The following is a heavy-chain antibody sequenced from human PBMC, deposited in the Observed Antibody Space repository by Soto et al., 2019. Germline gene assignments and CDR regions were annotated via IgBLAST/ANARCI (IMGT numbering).Heavy chain of an antibody. CDR2: INHSGFT. J-gene: IGHJ4*02. CDR3: ARAAVKLGATLFDS. D-gene: IGHD1-26*01. Sequence: PSETLSLTCAVSVGSRRGHYWSWMRQSPEKGLEWIGEINHSGFTNYNPTLKSRVTISRDASKNQFSLRLSSMTAADSAVYFCARAAVKLGATLFDSWGQGTLVTVSS. CDR1: VGSRRGHY. V-gene: IGHV4-34*01.